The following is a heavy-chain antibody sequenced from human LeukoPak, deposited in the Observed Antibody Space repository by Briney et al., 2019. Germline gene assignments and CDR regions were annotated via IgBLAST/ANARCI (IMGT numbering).Heavy chain of an antibody. Sequence: PGGSLRLSCAASGFTFSSDAMSWVRQAPGKGLEWVSAISGSGGSTYYADSVKGRFTISRDNSKNTLYLQMNSLRAEDTAAYYCAKVGDIVLMVYARVIDYWGQGTLVTVSS. D-gene: IGHD2-8*01. V-gene: IGHV3-23*01. CDR1: GFTFSSDA. CDR3: AKVGDIVLMVYARVIDY. J-gene: IGHJ4*02. CDR2: ISGSGGST.